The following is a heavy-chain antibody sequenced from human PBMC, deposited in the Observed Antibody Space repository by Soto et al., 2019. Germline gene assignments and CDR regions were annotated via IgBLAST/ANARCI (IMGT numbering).Heavy chain of an antibody. CDR3: ARDSDVLRYFDWPF. CDR2: IYYTGST. CDR1: GGSVSSGNYY. J-gene: IGHJ4*02. Sequence: PSETLSLTCSVSGGSVSSGNYYWRWIRQPPGKGLEWIGYIYYTGSTNYNPSLKSRVTISVDTSTSTAYMELRSLRSDDTAVYYCARDSDVLRYFDWPFWGQGTLVTVSS. D-gene: IGHD3-9*01. V-gene: IGHV4-61*01.